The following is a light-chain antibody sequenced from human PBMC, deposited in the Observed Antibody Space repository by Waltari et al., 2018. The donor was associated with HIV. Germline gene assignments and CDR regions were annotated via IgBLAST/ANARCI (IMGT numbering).Light chain of an antibody. J-gene: IGLJ2*01. CDR1: SCTNGGFTY. CDR3: SSNTDSSTAL. Sequence: QSALTQPASVSGSPGQSITISCASSSCTNGGFTYVPWYQQHPGKAPKVIIYEVNNRPSGVSTRFSGSKSGNTASLTISGLQIEDEADYYCSSNTDSSTALFGGGTKLTVL. CDR2: EVN. V-gene: IGLV2-14*01.